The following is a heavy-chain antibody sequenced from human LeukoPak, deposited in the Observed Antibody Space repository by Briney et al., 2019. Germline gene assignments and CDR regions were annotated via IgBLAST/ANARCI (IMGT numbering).Heavy chain of an antibody. D-gene: IGHD1-14*01. J-gene: IGHJ3*02. CDR1: GFTFSSYA. V-gene: IGHV3-23*01. CDR3: AKDIISSRDAFDI. CDR2: ISGSGGST. Sequence: GGSLRLSCAASGFTFSSYAMTWVRQAPGKGLEWVSTISGSGGSTYYADSVKGRFTISRDNSKNTLYLQMNSLRAEDTAVYYCAKDIISSRDAFDIWGQGTMVTVSS.